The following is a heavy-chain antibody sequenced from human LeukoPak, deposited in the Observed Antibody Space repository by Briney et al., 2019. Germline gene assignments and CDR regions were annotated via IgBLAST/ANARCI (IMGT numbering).Heavy chain of an antibody. CDR3: ATPLDYYDSSSYHQGGD. Sequence: GGSLRLSCAASGFTFDDYAMHWVRQAPGKGLEWVSGISWNSGSIGYVDSVKGRFTISRDNAKNSLYLQMNSLRAEDTAVYYCATPLDYYDSSSYHQGGDWGQGTLVTVSS. D-gene: IGHD3-22*01. CDR2: ISWNSGSI. J-gene: IGHJ4*02. V-gene: IGHV3-9*01. CDR1: GFTFDDYA.